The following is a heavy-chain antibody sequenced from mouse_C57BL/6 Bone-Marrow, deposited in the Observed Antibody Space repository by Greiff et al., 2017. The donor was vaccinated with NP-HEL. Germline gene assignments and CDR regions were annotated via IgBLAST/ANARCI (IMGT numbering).Heavy chain of an antibody. J-gene: IGHJ3*01. D-gene: IGHD2-2*01. CDR1: GYTFTSYW. CDR3: ARSMVTTPDWFAY. CDR2: IHPNSGST. V-gene: IGHV1-64*01. Sequence: QVQLQQPGAELVKPGASVKLSCKASGYTFTSYWMHWVKQRPGQGLEWIGMIHPNSGSTNYNEKFKSKATLTVDKSSSTAYMQLSSLTSEDSAVYYCARSMVTTPDWFAYWGQGTLVTVSA.